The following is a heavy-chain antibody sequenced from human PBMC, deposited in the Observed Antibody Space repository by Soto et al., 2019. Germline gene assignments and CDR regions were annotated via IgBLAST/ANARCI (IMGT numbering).Heavy chain of an antibody. CDR3: XXXXXXXXXXXXMDV. V-gene: IGHV4-30-2*01. CDR2: IYHSGST. CDR1: GXSXXXXXXX. Sequence: QLQLQESGSGLVKPSQTLSLTCAVSGXSXXXXXXXXXWIXXPPXXXXXWIGYIYHSGSTYYNPSLKSRVTXXXXXXXXXXXXXXXXXXXXXXXXXXXXXXXXXXXXXXXMDVWGQGTTVTVSS. J-gene: IGHJ6*02.